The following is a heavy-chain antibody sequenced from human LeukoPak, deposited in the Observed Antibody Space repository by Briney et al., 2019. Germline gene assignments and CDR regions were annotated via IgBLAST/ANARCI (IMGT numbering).Heavy chain of an antibody. CDR2: ISSSGSTI. Sequence: GGSLRLSCAASGFTFSDYYMSWIRQAPGKGLEWVSYISSSGSTIYYADSVKGRFTISRDNAKNSLYLQMNSLRAEDTAVYYCASAISSSWYYFDYWGQGTLVTVSS. D-gene: IGHD6-13*01. V-gene: IGHV3-11*01. CDR1: GFTFSDYY. J-gene: IGHJ4*02. CDR3: ASAISSSWYYFDY.